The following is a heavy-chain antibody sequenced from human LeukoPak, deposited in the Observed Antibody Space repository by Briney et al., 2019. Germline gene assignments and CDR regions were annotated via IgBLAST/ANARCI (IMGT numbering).Heavy chain of an antibody. CDR2: IYYSGST. D-gene: IGHD3-10*01. V-gene: IGHV4-59*01. Sequence: PSETLSLTCTVSGGSISSYYWSWLRQPPGKGLEWIGYIYYSGSTNYNPSLKSRVTISVDTSKNQFSLKLSSVTAADTAVYYCARVKGYYGSGSYFDYWGQGTLVTVSS. CDR1: GGSISSYY. J-gene: IGHJ4*02. CDR3: ARVKGYYGSGSYFDY.